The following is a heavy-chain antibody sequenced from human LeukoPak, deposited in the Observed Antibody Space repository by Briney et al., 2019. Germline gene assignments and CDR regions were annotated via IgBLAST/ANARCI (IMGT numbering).Heavy chain of an antibody. D-gene: IGHD6-13*01. Sequence: PGGSLRLSCAASGFTFSSYSMHWVRQAPGKGLEWVAVIWYDGSNKYYADSVKGRFTISRDNSKNTLYLQMNSLRAEDTAVYYCARDSSSWYPPYGMDVWGKGTTVTVSS. V-gene: IGHV3-33*01. CDR1: GFTFSSYS. CDR3: ARDSSSWYPPYGMDV. J-gene: IGHJ6*04. CDR2: IWYDGSNK.